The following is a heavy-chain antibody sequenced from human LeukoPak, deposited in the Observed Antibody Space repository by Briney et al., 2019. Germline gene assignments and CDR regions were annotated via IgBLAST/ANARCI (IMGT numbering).Heavy chain of an antibody. Sequence: GGSLRLSCAASGFTFSSYEMNWVRQAPGKGLEWVSYINTGGFTKYYADSVKGRFTISRDNAKNSLFLQMNSLRAEDTAVYYCARVLRYCSGGNCYSGGLGYMDVWGKGTTVTISS. CDR3: ARVLRYCSGGNCYSGGLGYMDV. D-gene: IGHD2-15*01. CDR2: INTGGFTK. J-gene: IGHJ6*03. CDR1: GFTFSSYE. V-gene: IGHV3-48*03.